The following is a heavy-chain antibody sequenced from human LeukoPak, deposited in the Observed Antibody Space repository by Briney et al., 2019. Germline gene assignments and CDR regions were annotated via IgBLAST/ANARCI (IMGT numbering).Heavy chain of an antibody. J-gene: IGHJ3*02. Sequence: GGSLRLSCAASGFTFSNYGMHWVRQAPGKGLEWVAVISPDGSNKYYADSVKGRFTISRDNSRNTLYLQMNSLRAEDTAVYYCAKELGAYDAFDIWGQGTMVTVSS. D-gene: IGHD1-26*01. V-gene: IGHV3-30*18. CDR3: AKELGAYDAFDI. CDR2: ISPDGSNK. CDR1: GFTFSNYG.